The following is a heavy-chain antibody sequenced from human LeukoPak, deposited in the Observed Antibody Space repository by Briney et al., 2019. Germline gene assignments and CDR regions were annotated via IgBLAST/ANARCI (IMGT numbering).Heavy chain of an antibody. Sequence: PGRSLRLSCAASGFTFSSYGMHWVRQAPGKGLEWVAVIWYDGSNKYYADSVKGRFTISRDNSKNSLYLQMNSLRAEDTALYYCAKVSGGMDVWGQGTTVTVSS. D-gene: IGHD1-26*01. CDR3: AKVSGGMDV. J-gene: IGHJ6*02. CDR2: IWYDGSNK. V-gene: IGHV3-33*06. CDR1: GFTFSSYG.